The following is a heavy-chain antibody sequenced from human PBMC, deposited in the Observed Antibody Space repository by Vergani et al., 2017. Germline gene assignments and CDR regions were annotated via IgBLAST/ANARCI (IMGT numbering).Heavy chain of an antibody. D-gene: IGHD3-22*01. CDR3: ARVAGGSGGYYLG. V-gene: IGHV4-30-4*08. J-gene: IGHJ4*02. CDR2: IYYSGST. Sequence: QLQLQQSGPGLVQPSQTLSLTCIVSGDSSNNDDYYWSWIRQPPGKGLEWIVYIYYSGSTYQNPSLESRLTMSLDTSRTQFSLNLISVTAGDTAVYYCARVAGGSGGYYLGWGQGTPVTVSS. CDR1: GDSSNNDDYY.